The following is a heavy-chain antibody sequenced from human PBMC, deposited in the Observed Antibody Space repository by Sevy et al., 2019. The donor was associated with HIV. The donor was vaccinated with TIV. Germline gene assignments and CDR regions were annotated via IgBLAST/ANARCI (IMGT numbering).Heavy chain of an antibody. D-gene: IGHD1-7*01. V-gene: IGHV1-2*02. Sequence: ASVKVSCKASGYTFTTYGITWVRQAPGQGLEWMGWINPNSGGTNYAQKFQGRVTMTRDTSISTAYMELSRLRSDDTALYYCVRDMELVDEGTQEFYYWGQGTLVTVSS. CDR1: GYTFTTYG. J-gene: IGHJ4*02. CDR3: VRDMELVDEGTQEFYY. CDR2: INPNSGGT.